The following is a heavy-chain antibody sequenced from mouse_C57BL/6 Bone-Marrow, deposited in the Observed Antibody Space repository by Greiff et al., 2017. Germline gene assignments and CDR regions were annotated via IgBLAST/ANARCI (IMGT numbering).Heavy chain of an antibody. V-gene: IGHV1-26*01. D-gene: IGHD1-1*01. J-gene: IGHJ4*01. Sequence: EVKLMESGPELVKPGASVKISCKASGYTFTDYYMNWVKQSHGKSLEWIGDINPNNGGTSYNQKFKGKATLTVDKSSSTAYMELRSLTSEDSAVYYCAIYGSSYAMDYWGQGTSVTVSS. CDR3: AIYGSSYAMDY. CDR1: GYTFTDYY. CDR2: INPNNGGT.